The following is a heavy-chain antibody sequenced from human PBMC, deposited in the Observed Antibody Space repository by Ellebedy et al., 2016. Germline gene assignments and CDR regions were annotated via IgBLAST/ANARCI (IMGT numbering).Heavy chain of an antibody. CDR1: GFTFSSYW. D-gene: IGHD6-19*01. CDR3: ANNPLSWYSSGAYY. V-gene: IGHV3-30-3*01. CDR2: ISYDGSNK. Sequence: GESLKISXAASGFTFSSYWMSWVRQAPGKGLEWVAVISYDGSNKYYADSVKGRFTISRDNSKNTLYLQMNSLRAEDTAVYYCANNPLSWYSSGAYYWGQGTLVTVSS. J-gene: IGHJ4*02.